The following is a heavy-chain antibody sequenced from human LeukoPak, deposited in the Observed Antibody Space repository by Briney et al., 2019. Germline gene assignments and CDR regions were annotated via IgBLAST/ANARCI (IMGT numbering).Heavy chain of an antibody. D-gene: IGHD4-17*01. CDR2: ISGTSKSNSP. Sequence: PGGSLRLSCAASGFTFSSYAMSWVRQAPGKGLEWVSAISGTSKSNSPWYADSVRGRSTISRDNSKNTVYLQMESLRAEDTAVYFCARDRDYPRDQLDYWGQGTLVTVSS. CDR1: GFTFSSYA. V-gene: IGHV3-23*01. CDR3: ARDRDYPRDQLDY. J-gene: IGHJ4*02.